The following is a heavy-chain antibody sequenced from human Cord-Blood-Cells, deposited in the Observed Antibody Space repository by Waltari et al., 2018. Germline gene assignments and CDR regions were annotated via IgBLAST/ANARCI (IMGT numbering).Heavy chain of an antibody. CDR2: IKPNSGNT. Sequence: QVQLVQSGAEVKKPGASVKVSCKASGYTFTSYAINWVRQATGQGLEWMGWIKPNSGNTGYAQKVQGRVTMTRNTSISTAYMELSSLRSEDTAVYYCASRACSGGSCYPYYFDYWGQGTLVTVSS. D-gene: IGHD2-15*01. CDR3: ASRACSGGSCYPYYFDY. V-gene: IGHV1-8*01. J-gene: IGHJ4*02. CDR1: GYTFTSYA.